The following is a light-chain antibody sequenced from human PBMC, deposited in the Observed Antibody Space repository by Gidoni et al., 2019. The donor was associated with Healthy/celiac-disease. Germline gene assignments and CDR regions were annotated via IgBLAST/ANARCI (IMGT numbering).Light chain of an antibody. CDR3: QQYGSSPLCS. J-gene: IGKJ2*04. V-gene: IGKV3-20*01. CDR2: GAS. Sequence: EIVLTQSTGTLSLSPGERATLSCRASQSVSSSYLAWYPQKPGQAPRLLIYGASSRATGIPDRFSGSGSGTDFTLTISRLEPEDFAVYYCQQYGSSPLCSFGQGTKLEIK. CDR1: QSVSSSY.